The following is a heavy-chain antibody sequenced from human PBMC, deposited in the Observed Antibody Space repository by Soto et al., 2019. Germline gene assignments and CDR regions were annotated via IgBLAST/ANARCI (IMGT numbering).Heavy chain of an antibody. CDR1: GFPFSSSW. D-gene: IGHD2-15*01. CDR3: SCSLHY. CDR2: IKGDGSQT. Sequence: EVQLVQSGGGLVQPGGSLRLSCAASGFPFSSSWMDWVRQAPGKGLEWGANIKGDGSQTYYVGSVRGRFTVSRDNAENSVFMQLNSLRVEDTDVYFCSCSLHYWGQGTLVTVS. V-gene: IGHV3-7*01. J-gene: IGHJ4*02.